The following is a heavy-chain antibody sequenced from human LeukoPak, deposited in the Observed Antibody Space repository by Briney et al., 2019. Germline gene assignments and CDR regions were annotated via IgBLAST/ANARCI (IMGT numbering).Heavy chain of an antibody. V-gene: IGHV3-21*04. CDR1: GFTFSSYS. Sequence: GGSLRLSCAVSGFTFSSYSMNWVRQAPGKGLEWVSSISRSSSYIYYADSVKGRFTISRDNSKNTLYLQMDSLRAEDTAVYYCAKEGGYFDWPFTFDYWGQGILVTVSS. J-gene: IGHJ4*02. CDR3: AKEGGYFDWPFTFDY. CDR2: ISRSSSYI. D-gene: IGHD3-9*01.